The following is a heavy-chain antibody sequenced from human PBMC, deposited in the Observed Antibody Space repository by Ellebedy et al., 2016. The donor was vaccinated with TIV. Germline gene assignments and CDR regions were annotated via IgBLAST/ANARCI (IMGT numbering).Heavy chain of an antibody. Sequence: GGSLRLSCVASGFTFSSYGMHWVRQAPGKGLEWVAVIWDDGSNKYYADSVKGRFTISRDNSKNTLYLQMNSLRAEDTAVYYCARVGGCSGGSCYPYYFDYWGQGTLVTVSS. CDR1: GFTFSSYG. CDR2: IWDDGSNK. V-gene: IGHV3-33*08. D-gene: IGHD2-15*01. CDR3: ARVGGCSGGSCYPYYFDY. J-gene: IGHJ4*02.